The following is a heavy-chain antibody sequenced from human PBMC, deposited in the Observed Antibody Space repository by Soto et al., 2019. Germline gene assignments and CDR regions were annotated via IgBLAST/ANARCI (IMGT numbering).Heavy chain of an antibody. Sequence: SETLSLTCTVSGGSISSYYWSWIRQPPGKGLEWIGYIYYSGSTNYNPSLKSRVTISVDTSKNQFSLKLSSVTAADTAVYYCAGIYCTNGVCYAPYYYYGMDVWGQGTTVTVSS. D-gene: IGHD2-8*01. CDR2: IYYSGST. CDR1: GGSISSYY. J-gene: IGHJ6*02. V-gene: IGHV4-59*01. CDR3: AGIYCTNGVCYAPYYYYGMDV.